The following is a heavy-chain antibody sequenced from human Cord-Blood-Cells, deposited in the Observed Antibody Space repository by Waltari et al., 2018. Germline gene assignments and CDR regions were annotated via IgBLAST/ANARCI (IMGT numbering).Heavy chain of an antibody. CDR2: IYYSGST. Sequence: QLQLQESGPGLVKPSETLSLTCTVSGGSISSSSYYWGWIRQPPGKGLEWIGSIYYSGSTYYNPSLKSRVTISVDTSKNQFSLKLGSVTAADTAVYYCARRGYGDYGYFQHWGQGTLVTVSS. D-gene: IGHD4-17*01. CDR1: GGSISSSSYY. CDR3: ARRGYGDYGYFQH. V-gene: IGHV4-39*01. J-gene: IGHJ1*01.